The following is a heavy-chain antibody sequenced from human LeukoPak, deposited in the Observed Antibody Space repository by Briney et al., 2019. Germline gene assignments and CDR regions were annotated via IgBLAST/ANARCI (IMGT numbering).Heavy chain of an antibody. V-gene: IGHV4-31*03. D-gene: IGHD5-18*01. Sequence: PSETLSLTCTVSGGSISSGGYYWSWIRQHPGKGLEWIGYIYDSGSTYYNPSLKSRVTISVDTSKSQFSLKLTSVTAADTAVYYCARHVGYGNNWFDPWGQGTLVTVSS. CDR1: GGSISSGGYY. CDR2: IYDSGST. J-gene: IGHJ5*02. CDR3: ARHVGYGNNWFDP.